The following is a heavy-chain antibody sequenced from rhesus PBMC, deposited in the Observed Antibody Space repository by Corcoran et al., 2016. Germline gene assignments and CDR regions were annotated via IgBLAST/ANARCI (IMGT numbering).Heavy chain of an antibody. CDR3: ARERKSSSSYMDY. J-gene: IGHJ4*01. CDR1: GFSFCDYY. Sequence: EVQLVESGGGLAKPGGSLRLSCAASGFSFCDYYMSCVRLAPGNGLEWVSGISNTGGSTYYADSVKGRFTSSRENAKNTLYLQMDSLRAEDTAVYYCARERKSSSSYMDYWGQGVLVTVSS. CDR2: ISNTGGST. V-gene: IGHV3S18*01. D-gene: IGHD6-19*01.